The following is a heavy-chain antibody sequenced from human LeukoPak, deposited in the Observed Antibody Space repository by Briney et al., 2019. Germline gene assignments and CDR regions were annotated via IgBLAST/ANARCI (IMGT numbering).Heavy chain of an antibody. D-gene: IGHD3-9*01. CDR2: IYYSGNA. Sequence: SETLSLTCTVSGGSISGSSYYWAWIRQPPGKGLEWIGSIYYSGNAFYNASLKSRVTILVDTSKNQFSLEVDSVTAADTAMYYCASQLDTTGYYVGFFDSWGQGALVTVSS. CDR3: ASQLDTTGYYVGFFDS. J-gene: IGHJ4*02. CDR1: GGSISGSSYY. V-gene: IGHV4-39*01.